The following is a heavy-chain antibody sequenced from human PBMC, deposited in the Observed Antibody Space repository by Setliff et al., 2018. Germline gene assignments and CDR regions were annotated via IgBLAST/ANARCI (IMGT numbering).Heavy chain of an antibody. D-gene: IGHD3-10*01. J-gene: IGHJ5*01. CDR2: IYYSGST. Sequence: SETLSLTCTVSGGSISSSSYYWGWIRQTPGKGLEWIGSIYYSGSTYYNPSLKSRVTISVDTSKNQFSLKLSSVTAADTAVYYCARDVRYYYGSGSYYNDWFDPWGQGTLVTVSS. CDR1: GGSISSSSYY. CDR3: ARDVRYYYGSGSYYNDWFDP. V-gene: IGHV4-39*07.